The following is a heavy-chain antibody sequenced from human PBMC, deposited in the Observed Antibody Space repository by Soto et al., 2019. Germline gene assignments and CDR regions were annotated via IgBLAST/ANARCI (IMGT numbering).Heavy chain of an antibody. Sequence: PSQTLSLTCAISGDSVSSNSVAWNWIRQSPSRGLEWLGRTYYRSEWYNDYAVSVRSRITINPDTSKNQFSLQLNSVTPEDTAVYYCARGFDYYYGMDVWGQGTAVTVSS. D-gene: IGHD3-10*01. CDR1: GDSVSSNSVA. V-gene: IGHV6-1*01. CDR2: TYYRSEWYN. J-gene: IGHJ6*02. CDR3: ARGFDYYYGMDV.